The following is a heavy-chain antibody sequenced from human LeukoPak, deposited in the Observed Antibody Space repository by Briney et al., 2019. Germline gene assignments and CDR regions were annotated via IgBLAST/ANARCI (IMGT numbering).Heavy chain of an antibody. J-gene: IGHJ4*02. V-gene: IGHV3-33*01. CDR3: ARGGYSFLGY. CDR2: IWYDGSNK. CDR1: GLTFISYG. D-gene: IGHD4-23*01. Sequence: GGSLRLSCAASGLTFISYGMDWVSQAPGKGLEWVAVIWYDGSNKYYADSVKGRFTISRDNSKNTLYLQMNSLRAEDTAVYYCARGGYSFLGYWGQGTLVTVSS.